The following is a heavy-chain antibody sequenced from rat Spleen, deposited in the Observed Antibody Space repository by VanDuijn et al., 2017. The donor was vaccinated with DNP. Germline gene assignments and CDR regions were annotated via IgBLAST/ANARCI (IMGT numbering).Heavy chain of an antibody. CDR3: VRWNSGHFDY. Sequence: EVQLVESGGGLVQPGMSLKLSCAASGFTFSDYYMAWVRQAPKKGLEWVASISFEGGSTYYGDSVKGRFTISRDNAESTLYLQMNSLRSEDMATYYCVRWNSGHFDYWGQGVMVTVSS. V-gene: IGHV5-22*01. CDR1: GFTFSDYY. D-gene: IGHD4-3*01. J-gene: IGHJ2*01. CDR2: ISFEGGST.